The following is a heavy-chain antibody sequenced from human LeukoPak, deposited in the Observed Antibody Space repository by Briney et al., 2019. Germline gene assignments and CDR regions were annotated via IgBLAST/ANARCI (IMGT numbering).Heavy chain of an antibody. CDR3: ARRGPGYCSSTSCYHSTMYYFDY. CDR2: IWYDGSNK. V-gene: IGHV3-33*01. D-gene: IGHD2-2*01. J-gene: IGHJ4*02. Sequence: GGSLRLSCAASGFTFSSYGMHWVRQAPGKGLEWVAVIWYDGSNKYYADSVKGRFTISRDNSKNTLYLQMNILRAEDTAVYYCARRGPGYCSSTSCYHSTMYYFDYWGQGTLVTVSS. CDR1: GFTFSSYG.